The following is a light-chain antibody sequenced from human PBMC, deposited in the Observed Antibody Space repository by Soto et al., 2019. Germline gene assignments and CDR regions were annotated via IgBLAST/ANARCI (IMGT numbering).Light chain of an antibody. CDR3: QQYDTVVFT. CDR1: QDIGTF. V-gene: IGKV1-33*01. Sequence: DVQMTQSPSSLSASVGDRITITCQASQDIGTFLNWYQQKPGKAPKILIDDGSNLETGVPGRFSGGGSGTHFTFTSSSLQPEDIRTYYCQQYDTVVFTFGPGTNVDLK. CDR2: DGS. J-gene: IGKJ3*01.